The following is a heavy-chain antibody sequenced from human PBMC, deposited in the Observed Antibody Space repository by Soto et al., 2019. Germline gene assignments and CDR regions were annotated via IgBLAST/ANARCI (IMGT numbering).Heavy chain of an antibody. J-gene: IGHJ4*02. CDR2: ISSYGSTT. CDR3: ASLRSWRVDY. Sequence: QVQLVESGGGLVKPGGSLRLSCAASGFIFSDYYMSWIRQAPGKGLELVSYISSYGSTTYYAASVKGRVTISRDNAKNSLYLQMNSLRADDTAIYYCASLRSWRVDYWGQGTLVTVSS. D-gene: IGHD1-26*01. V-gene: IGHV3-11*01. CDR1: GFIFSDYY.